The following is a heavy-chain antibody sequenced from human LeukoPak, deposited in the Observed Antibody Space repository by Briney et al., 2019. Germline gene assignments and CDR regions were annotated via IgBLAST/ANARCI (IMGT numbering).Heavy chain of an antibody. Sequence: GGSLRLSCAASGFTFSNYGMEWVRQAPGKGLEWVALIWNDGNNKHYADSVKGRFSISRDNSKNTLYLQMNRLRAEDTVVYYCERHIWKGSCRSTSCSSLDYWGKGTLVTVSS. D-gene: IGHD2-2*01. V-gene: IGHV3-33*01. CDR2: IWNDGNNK. J-gene: IGHJ4*02. CDR1: GFTFSNYG. CDR3: ERHIWKGSCRSTSCSSLDY.